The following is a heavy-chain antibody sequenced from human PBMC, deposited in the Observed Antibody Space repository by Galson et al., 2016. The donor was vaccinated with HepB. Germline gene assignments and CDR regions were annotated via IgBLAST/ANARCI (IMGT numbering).Heavy chain of an antibody. CDR2: VYYDGNT. Sequence: SETLSLTCTVSGASVSSGSYYYSWIRQPPGKGLEWIGYVYYDGNTSYNPSLKSRVTISLDRSKNEFSLKLRSVTAADTAIYYCARDSFGVLVRWGQGTLVTVSS. CDR1: GASVSSGSYY. V-gene: IGHV4-61*01. J-gene: IGHJ4*02. CDR3: ARDSFGVLVR. D-gene: IGHD3-16*01.